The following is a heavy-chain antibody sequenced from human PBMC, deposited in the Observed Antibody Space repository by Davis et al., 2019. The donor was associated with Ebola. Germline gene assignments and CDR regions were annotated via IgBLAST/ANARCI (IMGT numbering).Heavy chain of an antibody. V-gene: IGHV3-23*01. CDR1: GFTFSSYA. CDR2: ISGSGGST. Sequence: PGGSLRLSCAASGFTFSSYAMSWVRQAPGKGLEWVSAISGSGGSTYYADSVKGRFTISRDNSKNTLYLQMNSLRAEDTAVYYCAKTRSGIAVAAEYFQHWGQGTLVTVSS. D-gene: IGHD6-19*01. CDR3: AKTRSGIAVAAEYFQH. J-gene: IGHJ1*01.